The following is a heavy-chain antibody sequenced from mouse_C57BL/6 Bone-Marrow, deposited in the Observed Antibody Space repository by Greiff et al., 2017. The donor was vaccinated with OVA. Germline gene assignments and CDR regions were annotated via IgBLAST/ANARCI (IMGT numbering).Heavy chain of an antibody. J-gene: IGHJ2*01. CDR3: ARGNYYCSSSPFCY. CDR2: IDPSDSET. D-gene: IGHD1-1*01. V-gene: IGHV1-52*01. CDR1: GYTFTSYW. Sequence: QVQLQQPGAELVRPGSSVKLSCKASGYTFTSYWMHWVKQRPIQGLEWIGNIDPSDSETHYNQKFKDKATLTVDKSSSTAYMQLSSLTSEDSAVYYCARGNYYCSSSPFCYWGPGATLTVSS.